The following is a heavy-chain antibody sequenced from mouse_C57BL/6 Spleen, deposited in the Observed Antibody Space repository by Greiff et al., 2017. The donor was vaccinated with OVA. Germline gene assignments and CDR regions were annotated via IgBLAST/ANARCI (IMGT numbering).Heavy chain of an antibody. Sequence: DVKLVESGGGLVKPGGSLKLSCAASGFTFSDYGMHWVRQAPEKGLEWVAYISSGSSTIYYADTVKGRFTISRDNAKNTLFLQMTSLRSEDTAMYYCARGDGNYEAWFACWGQGTLVTVSA. J-gene: IGHJ3*01. D-gene: IGHD2-1*01. CDR2: ISSGSSTI. V-gene: IGHV5-17*01. CDR3: ARGDGNYEAWFAC. CDR1: GFTFSDYG.